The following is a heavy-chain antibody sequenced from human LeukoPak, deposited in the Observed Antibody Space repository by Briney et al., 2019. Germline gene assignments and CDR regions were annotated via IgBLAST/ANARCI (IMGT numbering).Heavy chain of an antibody. CDR2: IYYSGST. Sequence: NASETLSLTCTVSGGSISSYYWSWIRQPPGKGLEWIGYIYYSGSTNYNPSLKSRVTTSVDTSKNQFSLKLSSVTAADTAVYYCARGRGGGWYHFPPDYWGQGTLVTVSS. CDR1: GGSISSYY. V-gene: IGHV4-59*12. J-gene: IGHJ4*02. CDR3: ARGRGGGWYHFPPDY. D-gene: IGHD6-19*01.